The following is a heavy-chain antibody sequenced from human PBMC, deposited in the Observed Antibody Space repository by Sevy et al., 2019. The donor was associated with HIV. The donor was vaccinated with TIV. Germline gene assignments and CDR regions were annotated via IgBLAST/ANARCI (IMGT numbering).Heavy chain of an antibody. V-gene: IGHV3-23*01. Sequence: GGSLRLSCAASGFTFSSYAMSWVRQAPRKGLEWVSAISGSGGSTYYADSVKGRFTISRDNSKNTLYLQMNSLRAEDTAVYYCAKDGYKPSVGDENYYYYYMDVWGKGTTVTVSS. CDR1: GFTFSSYA. CDR3: AKDGYKPSVGDENYYYYYMDV. J-gene: IGHJ6*03. D-gene: IGHD1-20*01. CDR2: ISGSGGST.